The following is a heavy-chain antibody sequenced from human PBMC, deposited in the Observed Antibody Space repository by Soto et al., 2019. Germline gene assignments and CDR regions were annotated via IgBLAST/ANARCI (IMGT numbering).Heavy chain of an antibody. Sequence: SVKVSCKASGGTFSSYAISWVRQAPGQGLEWMGGIIPIFGTANYAQKFQGRVTITADESTSTAYMELSSLRSEDTAVYYCASAGPFITMVRGVTADAFDIWGQGTMVTVSS. D-gene: IGHD3-10*01. J-gene: IGHJ3*02. V-gene: IGHV1-69*13. CDR3: ASAGPFITMVRGVTADAFDI. CDR2: IIPIFGTA. CDR1: GGTFSSYA.